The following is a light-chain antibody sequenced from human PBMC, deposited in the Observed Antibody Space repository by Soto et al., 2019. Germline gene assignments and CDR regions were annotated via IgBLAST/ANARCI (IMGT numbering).Light chain of an antibody. V-gene: IGLV2-14*01. CDR2: EVS. Sequence: QSALTQPASVSGSPGQSIAISCTGTSSDVGGYNYVSWYQQHPGKAPKLMIFEVSNRPSGVSNRFSGSKSGNTASLTISGLQAEDEADYYCSSYTGSSINTVVFGGGTELTLL. CDR1: SSDVGGYNY. CDR3: SSYTGSSINTVV. J-gene: IGLJ2*01.